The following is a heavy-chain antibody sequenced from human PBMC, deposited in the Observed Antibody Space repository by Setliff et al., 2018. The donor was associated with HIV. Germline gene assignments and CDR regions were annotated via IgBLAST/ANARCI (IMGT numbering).Heavy chain of an antibody. CDR2: INHNSGGG. Sequence: ASVKVSCKASGYTFNTYGISWVRQAPGQGLEWMGWINHNSGGGNYAQNFQGRVTMTRDTSISTAYMELSSLRSQDTALYYCATLRFVLTPDYLDVWGRGTTVTVSS. V-gene: IGHV1-2*02. J-gene: IGHJ6*04. CDR3: ATLRFVLTPDYLDV. CDR1: GYTFNTYG. D-gene: IGHD3-10*01.